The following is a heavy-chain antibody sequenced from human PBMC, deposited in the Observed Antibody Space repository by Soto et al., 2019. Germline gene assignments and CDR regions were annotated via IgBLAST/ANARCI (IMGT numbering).Heavy chain of an antibody. CDR1: GASISTYY. J-gene: IGHJ3*02. CDR3: AREVGYYDYIWGSYPSAGIAFDI. V-gene: IGHV4-34*01. CDR2: INHSGST. Sequence: SETLSLTCTVSGASISTYYWSWIRQPPGRGLEGIGEINHSGSTNYNPSLKSRVTISVDTSKNQFSLKLSSVTAADTAVYYCAREVGYYDYIWGSYPSAGIAFDIWGQGTMVTVSS. D-gene: IGHD3-16*01.